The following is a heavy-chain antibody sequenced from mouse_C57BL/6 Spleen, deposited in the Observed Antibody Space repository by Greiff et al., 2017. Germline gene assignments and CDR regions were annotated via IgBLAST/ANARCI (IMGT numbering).Heavy chain of an antibody. D-gene: IGHD2-4*01. CDR2: IDPSDSYT. CDR1: GYTFTSYW. V-gene: IGHV1-50*01. J-gene: IGHJ1*03. CDR3: AGLRRKYFEV. Sequence: QVQLQQPGAELVKPGASVKLSCKASGYTFTSYWMQWVKQRPGQGLEWIGEIDPSDSYTNYNQKFKGKATLTVDTSSSTAYMQLSSLTSEDSAVYYCAGLRRKYFEVWGTGTTVSASS.